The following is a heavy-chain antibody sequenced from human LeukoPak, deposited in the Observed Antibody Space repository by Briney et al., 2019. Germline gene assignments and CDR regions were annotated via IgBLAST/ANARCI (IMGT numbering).Heavy chain of an antibody. CDR2: IISTSERK. CDR1: GFRFSHYG. V-gene: IGHV3-23*01. D-gene: IGHD3-22*01. CDR3: AKAIRMFTMIDGFDP. J-gene: IGHJ5*02. Sequence: GGSLRLSCEGFGFRFSHYGMNWVRQAPGKGLEWVSGIISTSERKYYADSVKGRFTISRDSSKNTLYLQMNSLRPEDTAVYYCAKAIRMFTMIDGFDPWGQGTLVTVSS.